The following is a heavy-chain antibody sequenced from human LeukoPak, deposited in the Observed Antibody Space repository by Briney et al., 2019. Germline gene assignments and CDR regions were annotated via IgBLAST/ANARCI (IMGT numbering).Heavy chain of an antibody. D-gene: IGHD6-19*01. CDR2: INSDGSST. J-gene: IGHJ4*02. Sequence: SGGSLRLSCAASGFTFSSYWMHWVRQAPGKGLVWVSRINSDGSSTSYADSVKGRFTISRDNAKNSLYLQMNSLRAEDTAVYYCARVGSIAVAGYYFDYWGQGTLVTVSS. CDR3: ARVGSIAVAGYYFDY. V-gene: IGHV3-74*01. CDR1: GFTFSSYW.